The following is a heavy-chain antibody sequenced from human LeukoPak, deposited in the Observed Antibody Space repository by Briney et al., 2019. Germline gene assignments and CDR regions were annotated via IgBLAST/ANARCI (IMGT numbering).Heavy chain of an antibody. D-gene: IGHD3-16*02. V-gene: IGHV7-4-1*02. CDR1: GYTFTSYA. CDR2: INTNTGNP. CDR3: ARNKDYSGGLRLGELSSLGY. J-gene: IGHJ4*02. Sequence: GASVKVSCKASGYTFTSYAMNWVRQAPGQGLEWMGWINTNTGNPTYAQGFTGRFVFSLDTSVSTAYLQISSLKAEDTAVYYCARNKDYSGGLRLGELSSLGYWGQGTLVTVSS.